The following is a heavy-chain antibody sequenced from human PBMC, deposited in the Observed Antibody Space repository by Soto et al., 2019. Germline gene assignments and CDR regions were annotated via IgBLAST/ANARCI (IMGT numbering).Heavy chain of an antibody. J-gene: IGHJ6*02. D-gene: IGHD5-18*01. CDR3: ARELRNTAMVYYYYYGMDV. CDR1: GFTFSSYA. V-gene: IGHV3-30-3*01. Sequence: HPGGSLRLSCAASGFTFSSYAMHWVRQAPGKGLEWVAVISYDGSNKYYADSVKGRFTISRDNSKNTLYLQMNSLRAEDTAVYYCARELRNTAMVYYYYYGMDVWGQGTTVTVS. CDR2: ISYDGSNK.